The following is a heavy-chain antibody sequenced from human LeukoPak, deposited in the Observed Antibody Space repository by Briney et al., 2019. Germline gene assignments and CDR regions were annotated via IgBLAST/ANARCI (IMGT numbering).Heavy chain of an antibody. CDR3: ARNSRPIGSGGYYYASNWFDP. CDR2: IYPGDSDT. D-gene: IGHD3-10*01. Sequence: GESLKISCKGSGYSFTSYWIGWVRQMPGKGLEWMGIIYPGDSDTRYSPSFQGQVTISADKSISTAYLQWSSLKASDTAMYYCARNSRPIGSGGYYYASNWFDPWGQGTLVTVSS. V-gene: IGHV5-51*01. J-gene: IGHJ5*02. CDR1: GYSFTSYW.